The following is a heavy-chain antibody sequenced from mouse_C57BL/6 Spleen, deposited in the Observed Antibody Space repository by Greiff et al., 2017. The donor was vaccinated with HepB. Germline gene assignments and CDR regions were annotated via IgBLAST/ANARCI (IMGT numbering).Heavy chain of an antibody. D-gene: IGHD2-2*01. Sequence: QVQLQQSGAELVRPGASVKLSCKASGYTFTDYYINWVKQRPGQGLEWIARIYPGSGNTYYNEKFKGKATLTAEKSSSTAYMQLSSLTSEDSAVYFCARWEGYDVRGSGYWGQGTTLTVSS. CDR1: GYTFTDYY. CDR3: ARWEGYDVRGSGY. CDR2: IYPGSGNT. V-gene: IGHV1-76*01. J-gene: IGHJ2*01.